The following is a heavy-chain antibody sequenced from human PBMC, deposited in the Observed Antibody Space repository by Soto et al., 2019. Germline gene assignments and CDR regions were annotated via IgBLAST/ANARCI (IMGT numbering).Heavy chain of an antibody. V-gene: IGHV5-10-1*01. CDR2: VDPSGSYP. CDR1: GNSFTGYG. CDR3: ARHLPHGSGTKHGFAV. Sequence: GESLKISCQGSGNSFTGYGITWVRQMPGEGLEWMGRVDPSGSYPTYSPSFQGHVTISIDRSVTTAYPQWSSLEAPDTAMYYCARHLPHGSGTKHGFAVWGQGTSVTVSS. J-gene: IGHJ6*02. D-gene: IGHD3-3*02.